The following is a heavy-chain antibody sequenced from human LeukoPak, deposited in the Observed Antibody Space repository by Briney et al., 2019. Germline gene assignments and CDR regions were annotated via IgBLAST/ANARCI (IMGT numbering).Heavy chain of an antibody. V-gene: IGHV3-53*04. D-gene: IGHD5-24*01. CDR2: IYSGGST. CDR1: GFTVSSNY. J-gene: IGHJ5*02. CDR3: ARDIGHGEMEFDP. Sequence: GGSLRLSCAASGFTVSSNYMSWVRQAPGKGLEWVSVIYSGGSTYYADSVKGRFTISRHNSKNTLYLQMNSLRAEDTAVYYCARDIGHGEMEFDPWGQGTLVTVSS.